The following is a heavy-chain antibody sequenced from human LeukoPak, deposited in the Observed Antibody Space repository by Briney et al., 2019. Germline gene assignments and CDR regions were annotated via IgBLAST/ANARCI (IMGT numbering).Heavy chain of an antibody. J-gene: IGHJ4*02. CDR3: TVRSSI. CDR1: GFTFSSYA. Sequence: PGGSLRLSCAASGFTFSSYAMSWIRQAPWKGLEWVARIKSKDDGETIDYNAPVKGRFTISRDDSKNTLYLEMNGLKNEDTAMYYCTVRSSIWSQGTLVTVSS. CDR2: IKSKDDGETI. V-gene: IGHV3-15*01. D-gene: IGHD6-13*01.